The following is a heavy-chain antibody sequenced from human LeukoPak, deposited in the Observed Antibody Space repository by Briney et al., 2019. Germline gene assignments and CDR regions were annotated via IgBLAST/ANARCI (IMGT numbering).Heavy chain of an antibody. CDR1: GYTFTGYY. Sequence: ASVKVSCKTSGYTFTGYYMHWVRQASGQGLEWMGWINPNSGGTNYAQKFQGRVTMTRDTSICTAYMELNRLRSDDTAVYYCTKDLRYSSSWSSGWFDPWGQGTLVTVSS. V-gene: IGHV1-2*02. D-gene: IGHD6-13*01. CDR2: INPNSGGT. J-gene: IGHJ5*02. CDR3: TKDLRYSSSWSSGWFDP.